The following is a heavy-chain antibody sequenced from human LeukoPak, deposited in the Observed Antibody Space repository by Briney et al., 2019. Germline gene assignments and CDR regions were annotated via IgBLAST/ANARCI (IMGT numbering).Heavy chain of an antibody. V-gene: IGHV4-39*07. D-gene: IGHD3-9*01. CDR2: IFYSGST. J-gene: IGHJ6*03. CDR1: GGSISSTSYY. CDR3: ARDLVRFDWDYYYMDV. Sequence: SETLSLTCTISGGSISSTSYYWGWIRQPPGKGLEYIGNIFYSGSTYYNPSLKSRVTISVDTSKNQFSLKLSSVTAADTAVYYCARDLVRFDWDYYYMDVWGKGTTVTVSS.